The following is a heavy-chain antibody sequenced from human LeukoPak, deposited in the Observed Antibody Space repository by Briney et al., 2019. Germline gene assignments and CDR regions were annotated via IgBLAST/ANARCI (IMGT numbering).Heavy chain of an antibody. CDR1: GFTFNSYV. CDR2: IRGGGVTT. V-gene: IGHV3-23*01. CDR3: CAQTAGDYYYMDV. J-gene: IGHJ6*03. Sequence: GGSLRLSCTASGFTFNSYVMTWVRQAPGKGLEWVSAIRGGGVTTFYADSVKGRFTISRDNSKNTVFLQMNSLRAEDTATYHFCAQTAGDYYYMDVWGRGTTVTVSS. D-gene: IGHD3-10*01.